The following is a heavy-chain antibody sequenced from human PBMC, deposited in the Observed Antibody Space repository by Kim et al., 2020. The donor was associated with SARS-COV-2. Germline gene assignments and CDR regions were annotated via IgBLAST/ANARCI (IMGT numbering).Heavy chain of an antibody. CDR3: ARGGSRQWLERGPGLDY. Sequence: SETLSLTCTVSGGSISSYYWSWIRQPPGKGLEWIGYIYYSGSTNYNPSHKSRVTITVDTSKNQFSLKLSSVTAADTAVYYCARGGSRQWLERGPGLDYWGQGTLVTVSS. V-gene: IGHV4-59*13. D-gene: IGHD6-19*01. CDR1: GGSISSYY. CDR2: IYYSGST. J-gene: IGHJ4*02.